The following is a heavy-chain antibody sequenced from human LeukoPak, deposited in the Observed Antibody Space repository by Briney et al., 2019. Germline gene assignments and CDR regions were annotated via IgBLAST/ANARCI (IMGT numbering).Heavy chain of an antibody. CDR1: GFTFSSYA. CDR3: ARDPRYLAVAGEVQDYFDY. CDR2: ISYDGSNK. D-gene: IGHD6-19*01. J-gene: IGHJ4*02. Sequence: GGSLRLSCAASGFTFSSYAMHWVRQAPGKGLEWVAVISYDGSNKYYADSVKGRFTISRDNSKNTLYLQMNSLRAEDTAVYYCARDPRYLAVAGEVQDYFDYWAREPWSPSPQ. V-gene: IGHV3-30-3*01.